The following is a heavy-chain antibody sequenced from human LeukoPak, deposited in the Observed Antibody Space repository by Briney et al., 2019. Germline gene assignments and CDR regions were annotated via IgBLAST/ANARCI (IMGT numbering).Heavy chain of an antibody. J-gene: IGHJ4*02. Sequence: GSLRLSCTVSGGSISSSSYYWGWIRQPPGKGLEWIGSIYYSGSTYYNPSLKSRVTISVDTSKNQFSLKLSSVTAADTAVYYCAGIVVVVAATTHWGQGTLVTVSS. CDR1: GGSISSSSYY. CDR2: IYYSGST. CDR3: AGIVVVVAATTH. V-gene: IGHV4-39*07. D-gene: IGHD2-15*01.